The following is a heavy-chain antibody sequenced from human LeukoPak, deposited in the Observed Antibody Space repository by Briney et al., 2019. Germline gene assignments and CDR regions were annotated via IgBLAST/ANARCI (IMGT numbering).Heavy chain of an antibody. D-gene: IGHD5-12*01. CDR1: GFTFSSYG. CDR2: ISYDGSNK. J-gene: IGHJ4*02. V-gene: IGHV3-30*03. CDR3: ARDKGPGYSGYDIDY. Sequence: PGGSLRPSCAASGFTFSSYGMHWVRQAPGKGLEWVAVISYDGSNKYYADSVKGRFTISRDNSKNTLYLQMNSLRAEDTAVYYCARDKGPGYSGYDIDYWGQGTLVTVSP.